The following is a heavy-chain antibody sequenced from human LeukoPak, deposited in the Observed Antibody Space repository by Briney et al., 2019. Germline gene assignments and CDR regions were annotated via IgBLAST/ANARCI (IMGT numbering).Heavy chain of an antibody. CDR3: ARDQGGSSWYGISYYFDY. D-gene: IGHD6-13*01. CDR1: GYTFTGYY. J-gene: IGHJ4*02. CDR2: INPNSGGT. V-gene: IGHV1-2*02. Sequence: GASVKVSCKASGYTFTGYYMHWVRQAPGQGLEWMGWINPNSGGTNYAQKFQGRVTMTRDTSISTAYMELSRLRSDDTAVYYCARDQGGSSWYGISYYFDYWGQGTLVTVSS.